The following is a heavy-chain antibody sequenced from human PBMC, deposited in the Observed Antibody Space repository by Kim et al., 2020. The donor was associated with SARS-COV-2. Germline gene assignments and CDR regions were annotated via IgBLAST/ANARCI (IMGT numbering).Heavy chain of an antibody. J-gene: IGHJ4*02. CDR3: SRRVFHDY. D-gene: IGHD2-8*01. CDR1: GFIISDYW. Sequence: GGSLRLSCAASGFIISDYWMSWVRQFPGNGPEWVAQISDGVNEKHSVDSVSGRFTISRDNDKNSLYLQMTSVTGEDTAVYYFSRRVFHDYWSQVTLVTVS. V-gene: IGHV3-7*01. CDR2: ISDGVNEK.